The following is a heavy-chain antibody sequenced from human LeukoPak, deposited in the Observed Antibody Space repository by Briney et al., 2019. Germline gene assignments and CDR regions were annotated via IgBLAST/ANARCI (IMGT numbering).Heavy chain of an antibody. CDR1: GFTFSSYG. D-gene: IGHD6-13*01. J-gene: IGHJ4*02. V-gene: IGHV3-33*06. CDR2: IWYDGSNK. CDR3: AKSAAAAGTTPDY. Sequence: GRSLRLSCAASGFTFSSYGMHWVRQAPGKGLEWVAVIWYDGSNKYYADSAKGRFTISRDNSKNTLYLQMNSLRAEDTAVYDCAKSAAAAGTTPDYWGQGTLVTVSS.